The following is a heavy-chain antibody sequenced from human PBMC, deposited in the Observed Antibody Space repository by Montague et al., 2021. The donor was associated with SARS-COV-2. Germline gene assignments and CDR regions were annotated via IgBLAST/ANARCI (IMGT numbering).Heavy chain of an antibody. J-gene: IGHJ4*02. V-gene: IGHV2-5*02. CDR3: AHRATLTMCFDS. CDR1: GFSLTTRGVG. Sequence: PALVKPTQTLTLTCTFSGFSLTTRGVGVGWIRQPPGKALEWLALIYWDDDKRYSPSLKSRLTITKDTSKNQVVLTMTDMDPVDTATYFCAHRATLTMCFDSWGQGTLVTISP. CDR2: IYWDDDK. D-gene: IGHD4-17*01.